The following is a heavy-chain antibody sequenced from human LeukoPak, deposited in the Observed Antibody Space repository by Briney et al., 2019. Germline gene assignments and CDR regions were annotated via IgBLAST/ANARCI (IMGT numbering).Heavy chain of an antibody. J-gene: IGHJ4*02. Sequence: GGSLRLSCAASGFTFDDYTMHWVRQAPGKGLEWVSLIGCDGGSTYYADSVKGRFTISRDNSKNSLYLQMNSLRTEDTALYYFAKDRGRWIQFGGSDYWGQGTLVTVSS. CDR1: GFTFDDYT. D-gene: IGHD5-24*01. CDR2: IGCDGGST. V-gene: IGHV3-43*01. CDR3: AKDRGRWIQFGGSDY.